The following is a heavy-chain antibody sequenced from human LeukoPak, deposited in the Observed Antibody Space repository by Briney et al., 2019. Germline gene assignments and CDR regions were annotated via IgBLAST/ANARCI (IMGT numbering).Heavy chain of an antibody. D-gene: IGHD6-19*01. V-gene: IGHV3-23*01. CDR1: GFTFSSYA. Sequence: GGSLRLSCAASGFTFSSYAMGWVRQAPGKGLEWVSAISGSGGSTYYADSVKGRFTISRDNSKSTVYLQMSSLRVEDTAVYTCAKDWSPRWLVLRDDSEYFHHWGQGTLVTVSS. CDR3: AKDWSPRWLVLRDDSEYFHH. J-gene: IGHJ1*01. CDR2: ISGSGGST.